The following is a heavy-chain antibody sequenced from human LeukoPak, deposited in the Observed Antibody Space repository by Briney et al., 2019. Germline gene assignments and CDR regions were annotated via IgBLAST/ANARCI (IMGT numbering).Heavy chain of an antibody. CDR1: GGSISSGGYY. D-gene: IGHD6-13*01. J-gene: IGHJ4*02. Sequence: PSETLSLTCTVSGGSISSGGYYWSWIRQHPGKGLEWIGYIYYSGSTYYNPSLKSRVTISVDTSKNQFSLKLSSVTAADTAVYYCAREARGAAAPFDYWGQGTLVTVSS. CDR2: IYYSGST. CDR3: AREARGAAAPFDY. V-gene: IGHV4-31*03.